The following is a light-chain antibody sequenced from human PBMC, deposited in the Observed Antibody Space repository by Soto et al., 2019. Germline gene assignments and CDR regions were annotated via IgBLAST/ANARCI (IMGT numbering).Light chain of an antibody. CDR1: QSVGNY. CDR2: DAS. V-gene: IGKV3-11*01. J-gene: IGKJ5*01. Sequence: EIVLTQSPATLSLSPGERATLSCRASQSVGNYLAWFQQKPGQSPRLLIYDASNRATGVPARFSGSGSGTDLSLPISSLEPEDLAVYYCQQRSDWPSITFGQGTRLDIK. CDR3: QQRSDWPSIT.